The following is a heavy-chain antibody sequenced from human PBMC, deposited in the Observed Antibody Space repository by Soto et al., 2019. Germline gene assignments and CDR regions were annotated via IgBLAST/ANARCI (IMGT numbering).Heavy chain of an antibody. D-gene: IGHD3-3*01. Sequence: ETLSLTCTVSCGSISNYYWSWIRQPPGKGPEWIGYIHYSGNTKYNPSLKSRVTISSDTSKDQFSLKLTSMTAADTAVYYCARGHYDFWSGYFATIDYWGQGTLVTVSS. CDR3: ARGHYDFWSGYFATIDY. CDR2: IHYSGNT. CDR1: CGSISNYY. J-gene: IGHJ4*02. V-gene: IGHV4-59*08.